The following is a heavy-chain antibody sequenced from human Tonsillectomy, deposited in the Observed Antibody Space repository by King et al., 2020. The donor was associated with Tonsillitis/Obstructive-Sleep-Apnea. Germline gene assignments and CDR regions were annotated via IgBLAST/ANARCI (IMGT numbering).Heavy chain of an antibody. D-gene: IGHD3-10*01. CDR1: GYTFTRYT. CDR2: INTNTGNP. CDR3: ARTDDSGSYWYYFDY. V-gene: IGHV7-4-1*02. J-gene: IGHJ4*02. Sequence: QLVQSGSELKKPGASLKVSCKASGYTFTRYTMNWVRQAPGQGLEWMGWINTNTGNPTYAQGFTGRFVFSLDTSVSTSYLQISSLKAEDTAVYYCARTDDSGSYWYYFDYWGQGTLVTVSS.